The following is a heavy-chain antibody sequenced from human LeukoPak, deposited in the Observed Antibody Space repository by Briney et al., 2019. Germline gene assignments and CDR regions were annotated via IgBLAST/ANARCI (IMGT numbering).Heavy chain of an antibody. D-gene: IGHD1-7*01. CDR2: ISSSSSYI. Sequence: GGSLRLSCAASGFTFSSYSMNWVRQAPGKGLEWVSSISSSSSYIYYADSVKGRFTISRDNAKNSLYLQMNSLGAEDTAVYYCARHDAGTTYGMDVWGQGTTVTVSS. V-gene: IGHV3-21*01. CDR1: GFTFSSYS. J-gene: IGHJ6*02. CDR3: ARHDAGTTYGMDV.